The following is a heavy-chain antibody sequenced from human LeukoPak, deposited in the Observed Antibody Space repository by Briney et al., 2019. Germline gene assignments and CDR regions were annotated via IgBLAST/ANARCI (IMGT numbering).Heavy chain of an antibody. V-gene: IGHV4-4*07. CDR2: IYTSGST. CDR1: GGSISSYY. CDR3: ARGSSGWLYYFDY. D-gene: IGHD6-19*01. J-gene: IGHJ4*02. Sequence: SETLFLTCTVPGGSISSYYWSWIRQPAGKGLEWIGRIYTSGSTNYSPSLKSRVTMSADTYKNQFSLKLSSVAAADTAVYSCARGSSGWLYYFDYWGRGTLVTVSS.